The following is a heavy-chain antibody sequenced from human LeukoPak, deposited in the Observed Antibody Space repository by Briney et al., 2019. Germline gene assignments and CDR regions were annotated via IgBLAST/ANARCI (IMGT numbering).Heavy chain of an antibody. V-gene: IGHV3-23*01. Sequence: GGSLRLSCAASGFTFSSYAMSWVRQAPGKGLEWVSAISGSGGSTYYADSVKGRFTISRDNSKNTLYLQMSSLRAEDTAVYYCAKDLYYYDSSGYYPKFDYWGQGTLVTVSS. D-gene: IGHD3-22*01. CDR2: ISGSGGST. CDR3: AKDLYYYDSSGYYPKFDY. J-gene: IGHJ4*02. CDR1: GFTFSSYA.